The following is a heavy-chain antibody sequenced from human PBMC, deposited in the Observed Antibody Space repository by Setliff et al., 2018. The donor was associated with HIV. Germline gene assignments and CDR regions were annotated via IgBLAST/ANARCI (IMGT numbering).Heavy chain of an antibody. Sequence: ASVKVSCKASGYTFTSYYMHWVRQAPGQGLEWMGIINPSGGSTNYAPKFQGRVTMTRDTSTSTVYMELSSLRSEDTAVYYCARDQGYNILTGYSHYYFDHWGQGTLVTVSS. D-gene: IGHD3-9*01. CDR2: INPSGGST. CDR3: ARDQGYNILTGYSHYYFDH. V-gene: IGHV1-46*01. J-gene: IGHJ4*02. CDR1: GYTFTSYY.